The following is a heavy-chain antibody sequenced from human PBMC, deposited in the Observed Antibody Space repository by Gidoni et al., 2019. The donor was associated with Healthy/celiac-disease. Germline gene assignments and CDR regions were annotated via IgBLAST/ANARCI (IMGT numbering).Heavy chain of an antibody. J-gene: IGHJ6*03. CDR2: INHSGST. D-gene: IGHD2-2*01. CDR3: ARGGRGGYCSSTSCYMGGYYYYYMDV. Sequence: QVQLQQWGAGLLKPSETLSLTCAVYGGSFRGYYWRWIRQPPGKGLEWIGEINHSGSTNYNPSLKSRVTISVDTSKNQFSLKLSSVTAADTAVYYCARGGRGGYCSSTSCYMGGYYYYYMDVWGKGTTVTVSS. CDR1: GGSFRGYY. V-gene: IGHV4-34*01.